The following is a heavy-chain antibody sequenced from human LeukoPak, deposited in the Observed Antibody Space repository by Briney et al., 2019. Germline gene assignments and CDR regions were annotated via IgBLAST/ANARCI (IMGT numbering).Heavy chain of an antibody. D-gene: IGHD2-2*01. CDR2: TNHSGST. CDR3: ARGRYCSSTSCYFRFDP. V-gene: IGHV4-34*01. J-gene: IGHJ5*02. Sequence: SETLSLTCAVYGGSFSGYYWSWIRQPPGKGLEWIGETNHSGSTNYNPSLKSRVTISVDTSKNQFSLKLSSVTAADTAVYYCARGRYCSSTSCYFRFDPWGQGTLVTVSS. CDR1: GGSFSGYY.